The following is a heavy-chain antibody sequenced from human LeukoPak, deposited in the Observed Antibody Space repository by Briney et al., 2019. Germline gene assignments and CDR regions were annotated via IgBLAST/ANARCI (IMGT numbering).Heavy chain of an antibody. D-gene: IGHD4-17*01. CDR3: ARDQWTGYGDPSNYYYYGMDV. CDR2: INPNSGGT. CDR1: GYTFTGYY. Sequence: ASVKVSCKASGYTFTGYYMHWVRQAPGQGLEWMGWINPNSGGTNYAQKFQGWVTMTRDTSISTAYMELSRLRSDDTAVYYCARDQWTGYGDPSNYYYYGMDVWGQGTTVTVSS. V-gene: IGHV1-2*04. J-gene: IGHJ6*02.